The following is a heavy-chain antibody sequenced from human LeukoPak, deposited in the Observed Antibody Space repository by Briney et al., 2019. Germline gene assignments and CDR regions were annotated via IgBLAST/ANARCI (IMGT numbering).Heavy chain of an antibody. Sequence: PGGSLRLSCAASGFTFSSYWMSWVRQAPGKGLEWVASIKQDGSEKYYVESVKGRFTISRDNAKNSLYLQMNSLRAEDTALYYCARAPGEGWFDPWGQGTLVTVSS. D-gene: IGHD4-17*01. V-gene: IGHV3-7*01. CDR2: IKQDGSEK. J-gene: IGHJ5*02. CDR1: GFTFSSYW. CDR3: ARAPGEGWFDP.